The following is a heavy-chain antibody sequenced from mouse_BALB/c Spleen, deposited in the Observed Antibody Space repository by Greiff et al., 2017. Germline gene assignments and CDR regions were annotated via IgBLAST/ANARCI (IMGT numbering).Heavy chain of an antibody. CDR3: ARHRGLRGDY. V-gene: IGHV1-69*02. D-gene: IGHD2-4*01. CDR1: GYTFTSYW. J-gene: IGHJ4*01. CDR2: IDPSDSYT. Sequence: VQLQQPGAELVKPGASVKLSCKASGYTFTSYWMHWVKQRPGQGLEWIGEIDPSDSYTNYNQKFKGKATLTVDKSSSTAYMQLSSLTSEDSAVYYCARHRGLRGDYWGQGTSVTVSS.